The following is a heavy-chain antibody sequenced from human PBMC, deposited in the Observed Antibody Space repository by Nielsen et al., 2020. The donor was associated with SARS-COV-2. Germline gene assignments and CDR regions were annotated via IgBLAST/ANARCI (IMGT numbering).Heavy chain of an antibody. J-gene: IGHJ2*01. CDR3: ARGTPYGDFPYWYFDL. Sequence: GESLKISCKASGFTFNSYDMHWVRRATGKGLEWVSSIDAADDTYYPGSVKGRFTISRKNAKNSLYLQMNSLRAGDTAVYYCARGTPYGDFPYWYFDLWGRGTLVTVSS. CDR2: IDAADDT. D-gene: IGHD4-17*01. V-gene: IGHV3-13*01. CDR1: GFTFNSYD.